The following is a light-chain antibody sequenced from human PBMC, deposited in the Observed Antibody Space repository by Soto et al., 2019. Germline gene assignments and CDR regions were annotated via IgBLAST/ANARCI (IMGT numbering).Light chain of an antibody. CDR2: GAS. V-gene: IGKV3-20*01. Sequence: EIVLTQSPGTLSLSQGERATLSCRASQSVSNNYLAWYQQKPGQAPRLLIYGASNRATGIPDRFSGSGSGTDFTLTISRLEPEDFAVYYCQQYNNWPRTFGQGTKVDI. CDR1: QSVSNNY. CDR3: QQYNNWPRT. J-gene: IGKJ1*01.